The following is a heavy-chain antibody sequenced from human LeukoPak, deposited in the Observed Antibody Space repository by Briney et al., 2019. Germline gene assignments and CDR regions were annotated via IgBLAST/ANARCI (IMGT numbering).Heavy chain of an antibody. V-gene: IGHV3-20*04. J-gene: IGHJ3*02. Sequence: GGSLRLSCAASGFTFDDYGMSWVRQAPGKGLEWVSAINWNGGSTGYADSVKGRFTISRDNAKNSLYLQMNSLRAEDTALYYCARLTRYYYDSSGYIGSFDIWGQGTMVTVSS. CDR2: INWNGGST. D-gene: IGHD3-22*01. CDR3: ARLTRYYYDSSGYIGSFDI. CDR1: GFTFDDYG.